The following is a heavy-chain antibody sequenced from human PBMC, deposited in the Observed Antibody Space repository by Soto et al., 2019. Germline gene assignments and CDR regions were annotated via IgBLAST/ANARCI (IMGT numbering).Heavy chain of an antibody. CDR2: INHSGST. CDR1: SGSFSGYY. Sequence: QVQLQQWGAGLLKPSETLSLTCAVYSGSFSGYYWSWILQPPGKGLEWIGEINHSGSTKYNPSLESRVTISVDTSKNQFSLKLSSVTAADTAVYYCARGTREGWYFDLWGHGTLVTVSS. CDR3: ARGTREGWYFDL. J-gene: IGHJ2*01. V-gene: IGHV4-34*01.